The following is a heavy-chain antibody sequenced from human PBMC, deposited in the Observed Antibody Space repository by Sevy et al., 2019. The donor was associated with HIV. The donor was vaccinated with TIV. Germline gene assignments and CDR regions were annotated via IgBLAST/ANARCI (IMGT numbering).Heavy chain of an antibody. D-gene: IGHD3-16*01. V-gene: IGHV3-48*02. CDR3: ARGPGGANTAKDYYYYGMDV. CDR2: ISSSSSTI. J-gene: IGHJ6*02. Sequence: GGSLRLSCAASGFTFSSYSMNWVRQAPGKGLEWVSYISSSSSTIYYADSVKGRFTISRDNAKNSLYLQMNSLRDEDTAVYYCARGPGGANTAKDYYYYGMDVWGQVTTVTVSS. CDR1: GFTFSSYS.